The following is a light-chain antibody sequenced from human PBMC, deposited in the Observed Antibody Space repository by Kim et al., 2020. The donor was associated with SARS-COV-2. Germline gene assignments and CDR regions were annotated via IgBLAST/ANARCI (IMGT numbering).Light chain of an antibody. Sequence: ETVLTQSPGTLSLSPGERVTLSCRASQSVSSSSLAWYQQKPGQAPRLLIYGASSRATGIPDRFSGSGSGTDFTLTINRLEPEDSAVYYCQQYGNSPRTFGQGTKVDIK. CDR1: QSVSSSS. V-gene: IGKV3-20*01. J-gene: IGKJ1*01. CDR3: QQYGNSPRT. CDR2: GAS.